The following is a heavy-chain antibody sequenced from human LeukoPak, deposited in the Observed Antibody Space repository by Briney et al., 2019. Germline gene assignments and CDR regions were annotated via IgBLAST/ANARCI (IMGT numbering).Heavy chain of an antibody. CDR1: GYTFTSYG. J-gene: IGHJ4*02. CDR3: ARDAPFYDFWSGYYTGVDY. Sequence: ASVKVSCKASGYTFTSYGISWVRQAPGQGLEWMGWISAYNGNTNYAQKLQGRVTMTTDTSTSTAYMELRSLRSDDTAVYYCARDAPFYDFWSGYYTGVDYGGQGTLVTVSS. V-gene: IGHV1-18*01. CDR2: ISAYNGNT. D-gene: IGHD3-3*01.